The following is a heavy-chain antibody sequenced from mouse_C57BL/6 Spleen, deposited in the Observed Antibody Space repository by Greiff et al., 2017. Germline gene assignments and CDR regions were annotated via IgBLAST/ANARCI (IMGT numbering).Heavy chain of an antibody. J-gene: IGHJ4*01. CDR1: GFTFSDYY. V-gene: IGHV5-16*01. CDR2: INYDGSST. Sequence: EVKLMESEGGLVQPGSSMKLSCTASGFTFSDYYMAWVRQVPEKGLEWVANINYDGSSTYYLEALKSRFIISRDNAKNILYLQMSSLKSEDTATYYCARAGYYGSIEAMDDWGQGTSVTVSS. D-gene: IGHD1-1*01. CDR3: ARAGYYGSIEAMDD.